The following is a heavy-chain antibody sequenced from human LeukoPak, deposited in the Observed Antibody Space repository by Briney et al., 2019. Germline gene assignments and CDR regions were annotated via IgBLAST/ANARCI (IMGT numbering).Heavy chain of an antibody. V-gene: IGHV1-46*01. CDR1: GYSFTSNY. J-gene: IGHJ4*02. CDR2: IYPRDGST. Sequence: ASVKVSCKASGYSFTSNYIHWVRQAPGQGLEWMGMIYPRDGSTSYAQKFQGRVTMTRDTSTSTVHMELSGLRSEDTAVYYCARDQEAFDYWGQGTLVTVSS. CDR3: ARDQEAFDY.